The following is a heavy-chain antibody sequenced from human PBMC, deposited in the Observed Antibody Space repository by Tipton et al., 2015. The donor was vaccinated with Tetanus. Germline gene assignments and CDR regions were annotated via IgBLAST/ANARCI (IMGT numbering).Heavy chain of an antibody. V-gene: IGHV4-30-4*01. J-gene: IGHJ3*02. CDR1: GGSIISADHY. CDR3: ARHGHPCAVVARDASDI. D-gene: IGHD5-12*01. CDR2: IYYSGTT. Sequence: TLSLTCTVSGGSIISADHYWSWIRQPPGKGLEWIGYIYYSGTTYYRPSLKSRVTISVDTSNNHFSLKLSSVTAADTAVYYCARHGHPCAVVARDASDIWGHGTMVNVSS.